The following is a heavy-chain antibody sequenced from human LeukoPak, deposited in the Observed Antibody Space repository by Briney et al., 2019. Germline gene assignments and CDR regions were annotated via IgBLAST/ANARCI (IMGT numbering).Heavy chain of an antibody. CDR2: INPNSGGK. CDR3: ARVDGDYDGNYYYYYGMDV. J-gene: IGHJ6*02. Sequence: ASVKVSCKASGYTFTGYYMHWVRQAPGQGLEWMGWINPNSGGKNYAQKFQGRVTMTRDTSISTAYMELSRLRSDDTAVYYCARVDGDYDGNYYYYYGMDVWGQGTTVTVSS. CDR1: GYTFTGYY. D-gene: IGHD4-23*01. V-gene: IGHV1-2*02.